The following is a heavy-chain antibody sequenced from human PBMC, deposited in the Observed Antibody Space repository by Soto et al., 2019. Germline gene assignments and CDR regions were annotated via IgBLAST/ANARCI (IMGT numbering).Heavy chain of an antibody. CDR3: ASSGMLFRPFYYYGMDV. CDR1: GFTVSSNY. J-gene: IGHJ6*02. V-gene: IGHV3-53*01. Sequence: GSLRLSCAASGFTVSSNYMSWVRQAPGKGLEWVSVIYSGGSTYYADSVKGRFTISRDNSKNTLYLQMNSLRAEDTAVYYCASSGMLFRPFYYYGMDVWGQGTTVTAP. D-gene: IGHD2-21*01. CDR2: IYSGGST.